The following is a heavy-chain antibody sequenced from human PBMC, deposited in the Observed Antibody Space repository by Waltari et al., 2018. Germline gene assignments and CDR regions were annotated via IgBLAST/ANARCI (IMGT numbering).Heavy chain of an antibody. V-gene: IGHV3-21*01. CDR1: GFTFSSYS. Sequence: EVQLVESGGGLVKPGGSLRLSCAASGFTFSSYSMNWVRQAPGKGLDWVSSISSSSSYIYYADAVKGRFTISRDNAKNSLYLQMNSLRAEDTAVYYCARDSSGWYFWFDPWGQGTLVTVSS. D-gene: IGHD6-19*01. CDR2: ISSSSSYI. CDR3: ARDSSGWYFWFDP. J-gene: IGHJ5*02.